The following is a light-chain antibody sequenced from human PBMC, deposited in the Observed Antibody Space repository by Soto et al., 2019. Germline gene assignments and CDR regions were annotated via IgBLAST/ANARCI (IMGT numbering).Light chain of an antibody. CDR3: QQGHSTPYT. Sequence: DIQMTQSPYSLSASVGDSVTITCRASQNIRTYLNWYQQKPGRAPKLLIHSESALPSGVPSRFSGSVSGTEFTLTMSGLQPEDVATYYCQQGHSTPYTFGQGTKVEIK. V-gene: IGKV1-39*01. J-gene: IGKJ2*01. CDR2: SES. CDR1: QNIRTY.